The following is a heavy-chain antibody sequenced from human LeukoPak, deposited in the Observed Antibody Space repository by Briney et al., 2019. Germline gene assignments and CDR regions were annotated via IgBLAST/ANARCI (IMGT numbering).Heavy chain of an antibody. Sequence: GGSLRLSCAASGFTFDDYAMHWARQAPGKGLECVSLISGDGGSTYYADSVKGRFTISRDNSKNSLYLQMNSLRTEDTALYYCAKDWEVGGSLLLFDYWGQGTLVTVSS. D-gene: IGHD3-22*01. CDR3: AKDWEVGGSLLLFDY. CDR1: GFTFDDYA. CDR2: ISGDGGST. J-gene: IGHJ4*02. V-gene: IGHV3-43*02.